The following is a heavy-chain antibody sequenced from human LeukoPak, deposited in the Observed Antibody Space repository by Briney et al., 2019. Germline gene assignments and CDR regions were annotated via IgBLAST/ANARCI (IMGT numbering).Heavy chain of an antibody. V-gene: IGHV3-21*04. CDR1: GFTFSGYN. Sequence: GGSLRLSCAASGFTFSGYNMNWVRQAPGKGLEWVSSISYSRSYIYYADSVKGRFTISRDNAKNSLYLEMNSLRSEDTAVYYCARALQSCSGGSCYYYYMDVWGKGTTVTISS. CDR3: ARALQSCSGGSCYYYYMDV. J-gene: IGHJ6*03. D-gene: IGHD2-15*01. CDR2: ISYSRSYI.